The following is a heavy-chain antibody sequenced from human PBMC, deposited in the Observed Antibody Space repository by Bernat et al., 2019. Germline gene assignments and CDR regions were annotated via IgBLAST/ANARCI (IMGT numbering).Heavy chain of an antibody. CDR1: GFTFSSYG. D-gene: IGHD3-22*01. Sequence: QVQLVESGGGVVQPGRSLRLPCAASGFTFSSYGMHWVRQAPGKGLEWVAVIWYDGSNKYYADSVKGRFTISRDNSKNTLYLQMNSLRAEDTAVYYCAREYYYDSSGTVLDYWGQGTLVTVSS. CDR2: IWYDGSNK. V-gene: IGHV3-33*01. J-gene: IGHJ4*02. CDR3: AREYYYDSSGTVLDY.